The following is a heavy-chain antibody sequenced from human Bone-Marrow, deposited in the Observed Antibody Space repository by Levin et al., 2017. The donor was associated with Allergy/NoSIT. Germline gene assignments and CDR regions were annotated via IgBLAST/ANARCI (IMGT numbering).Heavy chain of an antibody. CDR1: GFTFGSSA. D-gene: IGHD2-8*01. CDR2: ISGSGGDT. J-gene: IGHJ6*02. CDR3: AKDQYSTRPSGGMDV. Sequence: SCAASGFTFGSSAMSWVRQAPGKGLEWVSGISGSGGDTYNADSVQGRFTISRDNSKNTLYLLMSSLRAEDTAIYYCAKDQYSTRPSGGMDVWGPGTTVTVSS. V-gene: IGHV3-23*01.